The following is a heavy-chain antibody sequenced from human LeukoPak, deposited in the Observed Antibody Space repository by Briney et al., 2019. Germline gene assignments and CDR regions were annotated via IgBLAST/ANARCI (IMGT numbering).Heavy chain of an antibody. CDR1: GYTFTSYG. D-gene: IGHD3-22*01. CDR3: ARDLKSADSRSFDY. J-gene: IGHJ4*02. Sequence: ASVTVSCKASGYTFTSYGISWVRQAPGQGLEWMGWISAYNGNTNYAQKLQGRVTMTTDTSTSTAYMELRSLRSDDTAVYYCARDLKSADSRSFDYWGQGTLVTVSS. V-gene: IGHV1-18*01. CDR2: ISAYNGNT.